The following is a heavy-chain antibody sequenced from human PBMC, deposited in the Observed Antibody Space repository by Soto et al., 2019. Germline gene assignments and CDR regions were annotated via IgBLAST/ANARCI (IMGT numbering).Heavy chain of an antibody. CDR2: IRSKAYGGTT. D-gene: IGHD3-10*01. CDR3: TRPKDYYGSGSKPSDY. J-gene: IGHJ4*02. V-gene: IGHV3-49*03. Sequence: PGGSLRLSCTASGFTFGDYAMSWFRQAPGKGLEWVGFIRSKAYGGTTEYAASVQGRFTNSRDDSKSIAYLQMNSLKTEDTAVYYCTRPKDYYGSGSKPSDYRGQGTLVTVSS. CDR1: GFTFGDYA.